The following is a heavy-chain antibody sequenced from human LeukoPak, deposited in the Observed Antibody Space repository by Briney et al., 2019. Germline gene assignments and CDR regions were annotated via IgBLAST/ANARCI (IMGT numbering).Heavy chain of an antibody. J-gene: IGHJ4*02. V-gene: IGHV2-5*02. CDR2: IYWDDDK. CDR1: VFSLTTSGVG. CDR3: AHSKGYCTNGVCWNFDY. D-gene: IGHD2-8*01. Sequence: SGPTLAKPTQTLTLTCTFSVFSLTTSGVGVGWIRQPPGQALEWLALIYWDDDKRYSPSLKSRLTITKDTSKNQVVLTMTNMDPVDTATYYCAHSKGYCTNGVCWNFDYWGQGTLVTVSS.